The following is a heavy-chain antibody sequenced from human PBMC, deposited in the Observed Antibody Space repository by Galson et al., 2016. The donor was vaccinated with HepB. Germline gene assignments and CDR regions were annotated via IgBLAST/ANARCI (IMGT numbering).Heavy chain of an antibody. CDR2: IIPILNLT. D-gene: IGHD1-26*01. Sequence: SVKVSCKASGGTFSDYSVTWVRQAPGQGLEWMGKIIPILNLTNYPQKFRGRVTITADKSTHTSSMELTSLRSGDTAVYYCARGTGDQVGAKGYYFYMDVWGKGTTVIVSS. J-gene: IGHJ6*03. CDR3: ARGTGDQVGAKGYYFYMDV. V-gene: IGHV1-69*04. CDR1: GGTFSDYS.